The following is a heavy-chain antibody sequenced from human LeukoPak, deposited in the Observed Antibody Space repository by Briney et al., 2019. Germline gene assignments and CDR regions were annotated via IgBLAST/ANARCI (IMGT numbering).Heavy chain of an antibody. CDR3: ATTPGSDYYFDY. Sequence: PSETLSLTCTVSGGSFSSGSYYWSWIRQPPGKGLEWIGYIYYSGSTNYNPSLKSRVTKSVDTSKNQFSLKLSSVTAADTAVYYCATTPGSDYYFDYWGQGTLVTVSS. J-gene: IGHJ4*02. D-gene: IGHD1-26*01. CDR1: GGSFSSGSYY. V-gene: IGHV4-61*01. CDR2: IYYSGST.